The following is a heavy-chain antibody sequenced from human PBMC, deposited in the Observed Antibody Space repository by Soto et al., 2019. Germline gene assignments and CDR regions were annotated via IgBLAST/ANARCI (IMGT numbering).Heavy chain of an antibody. J-gene: IGHJ6*02. D-gene: IGHD6-13*01. V-gene: IGHV4-39*01. CDR2: IYSIGST. CDR1: GGSISSSSY. CDR3: RRSSRYSTDV. Sequence: QLQLQESGPGLVKPSETLSLTCTVSGGSISSSSYWGWIHQPPGKGLEWIGSIYSIGSTYYNPSPKSRVTISADTSTNQFSPTLSSVPAADTAVYYCRRSSRYSTDVWGQGTTVTVSS.